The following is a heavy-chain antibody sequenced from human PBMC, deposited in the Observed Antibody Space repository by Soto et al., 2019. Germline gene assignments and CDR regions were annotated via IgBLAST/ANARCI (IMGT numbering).Heavy chain of an antibody. J-gene: IGHJ3*02. CDR1: GFTFSSYG. D-gene: IGHD3-16*02. V-gene: IGHV3-33*01. CDR3: GPRYTSGDDAFDI. CDR2: IWYDGSNK. Sequence: GGSLRLSCAASGFTFSSYGMHWVRQAPGKGLEWVAVIWYDGSNKYYADSVKGRFTISRDNSKNTLYLQMNSLRAEDTAVYYCGPRYTSGDDAFDIWGQGTMVTVSS.